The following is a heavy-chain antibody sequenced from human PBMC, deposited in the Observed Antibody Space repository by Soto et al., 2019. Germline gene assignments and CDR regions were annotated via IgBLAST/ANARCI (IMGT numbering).Heavy chain of an antibody. V-gene: IGHV4-34*01. CDR3: ASQGYCRDLRCYRSTGFWSFDL. CDR2: INHNGSA. J-gene: IGHJ2*01. D-gene: IGHD2-15*01. CDR1: GGSFSYYY. Sequence: QVQLQQWGAGLLKPSDTLSLTCAVYGGSFSYYYWTWVRQPPGKGLEWIGEINHNGSASYNPSLKSRRTRSLDTSTNQFFLRLSSVTAADTAVYYCASQGYCRDLRCYRSTGFWSFDLWGRGTLVTVSS.